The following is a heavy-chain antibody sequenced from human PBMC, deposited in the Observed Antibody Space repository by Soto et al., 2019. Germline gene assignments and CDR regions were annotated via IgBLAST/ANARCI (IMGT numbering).Heavy chain of an antibody. CDR3: ARVRRYCTRTSCYRGWFDP. D-gene: IGHD2-2*01. J-gene: IGHJ5*02. V-gene: IGHV4-31*03. Sequence: QVQLQESGPGLVKPSQTLSLTCTVSGGSISSGSYYWSWIRQHPGKGLEWIGYMYYSGSTYYNPSLKSRVTISLDTSKNQFSWRLSSVTAADTAVYYCARVRRYCTRTSCYRGWFDPWGQGTLVTVSS. CDR1: GGSISSGSYY. CDR2: MYYSGST.